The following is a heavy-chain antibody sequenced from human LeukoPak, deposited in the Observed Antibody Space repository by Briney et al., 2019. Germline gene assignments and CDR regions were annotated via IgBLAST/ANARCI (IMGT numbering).Heavy chain of an antibody. V-gene: IGHV1-69*13. CDR2: IIPIFGTA. D-gene: IGHD6-25*01. Sequence: GASVKVSCKASGGIISGFGISWVRQAPGQGLEWMGGIIPIFGTANYAQKFQGRVTITADESTSTAYMELSSLRSEDTAVYYCAGDSSGDASDIWGQGTMVTVSS. J-gene: IGHJ3*02. CDR3: AGDSSGDASDI. CDR1: GGIISGFG.